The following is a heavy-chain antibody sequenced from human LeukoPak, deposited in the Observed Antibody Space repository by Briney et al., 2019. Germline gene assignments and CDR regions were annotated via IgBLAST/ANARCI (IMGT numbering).Heavy chain of an antibody. J-gene: IGHJ4*02. V-gene: IGHV4-39*07. Sequence: SETLSLTCTVSGGSISSSSYYWGWIRQPPGKGLEWIGSIYYSGSTYYNPSLKSQVTISVDTSKNQFSLKLSSVTAADTAVYYCARAPGSSGYSYYFDYWGQGTLVTVSS. CDR3: ARAPGSSGYSYYFDY. D-gene: IGHD3-22*01. CDR2: IYYSGST. CDR1: GGSISSSSYY.